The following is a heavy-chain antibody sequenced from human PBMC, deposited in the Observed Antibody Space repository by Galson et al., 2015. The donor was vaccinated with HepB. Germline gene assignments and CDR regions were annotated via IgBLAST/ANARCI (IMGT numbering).Heavy chain of an antibody. J-gene: IGHJ4*02. CDR1: GFTFNNYA. V-gene: IGHV3-23*01. D-gene: IGHD6-19*01. CDR2: IGRNGVNT. Sequence: SLRLSCAASGFTFNNYAMSWVRQAPGRGLEGVSSIGRNGVNTYYTESVRGRFTVSRDNSKKTVSLQMNSLRAEDTAVYYCARESYGIGWNYFDYWGQGTLVTVSS. CDR3: ARESYGIGWNYFDY.